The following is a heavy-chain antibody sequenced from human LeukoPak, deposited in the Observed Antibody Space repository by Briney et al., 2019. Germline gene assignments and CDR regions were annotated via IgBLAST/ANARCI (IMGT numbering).Heavy chain of an antibody. V-gene: IGHV5-51*01. CDR3: ARRKLVDINWFDP. Sequence: GESLKISCKGSGHSFSSYWTGWVRQMPGKGLEWMGIVYPGDSDTRYSPSFQGQVTISADKSISTAYLQWSSLKASDTAMYYCARRKLVDINWFDPWGQGTLVTVSS. CDR1: GHSFSSYW. J-gene: IGHJ5*02. D-gene: IGHD5-12*01. CDR2: VYPGDSDT.